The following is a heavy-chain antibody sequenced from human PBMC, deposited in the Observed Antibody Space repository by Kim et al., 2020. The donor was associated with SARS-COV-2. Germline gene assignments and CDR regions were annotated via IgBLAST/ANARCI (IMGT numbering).Heavy chain of an antibody. Sequence: GGSLRLSCAASGFTFSSYSMNWVRQAPGKGLEWVSAISSSSSYIYYADSVKGRFTISRDNAKNSLYLQMNSLRAEDTAVYYCARERGAGIHYYYYGMDVWGQGTTVTVSS. J-gene: IGHJ6*02. CDR3: ARERGAGIHYYYYGMDV. V-gene: IGHV3-21*04. CDR1: GFTFSSYS. D-gene: IGHD1-26*01. CDR2: ISSSSSYI.